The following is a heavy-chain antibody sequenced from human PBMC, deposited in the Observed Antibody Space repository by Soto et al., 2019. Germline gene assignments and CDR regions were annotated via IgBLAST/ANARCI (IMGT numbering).Heavy chain of an antibody. CDR1: GDSISDTRYY. V-gene: IGHV4-39*02. J-gene: IGHJ5*01. CDR2: ISHDGPA. D-gene: IGHD2-2*01. Sequence: SETLSLTCSVLGDSISDTRYYWGWIRQSPEKGLEWIGSISHDGPAYYNPSLKSRVTLFADTSRNQFSLKMKSVTVADTAVYYWSRDPAEGRVGNWFESWGQGTLVTAPQ. CDR3: SRDPAEGRVGNWFES.